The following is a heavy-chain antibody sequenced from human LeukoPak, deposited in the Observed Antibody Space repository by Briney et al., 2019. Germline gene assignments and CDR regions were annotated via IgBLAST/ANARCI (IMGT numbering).Heavy chain of an antibody. V-gene: IGHV3-7*01. J-gene: IGHJ4*02. CDR2: INEVGTKE. D-gene: IGHD3-10*01. CDR1: GFTFSDYW. Sequence: PGGSLRLSCAASGFTFSDYWMNWVRQVPGKGLEWVANINEVGTKEDYVDSVRGRFTISRDNTKNTLYLQMNSLRAEDTALYYCATRESSMARTYWGQGTLVTVSS. CDR3: ATRESSMARTY.